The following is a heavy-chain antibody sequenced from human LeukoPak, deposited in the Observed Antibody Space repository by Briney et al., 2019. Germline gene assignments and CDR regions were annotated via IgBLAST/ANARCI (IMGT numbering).Heavy chain of an antibody. V-gene: IGHV3-23*01. Sequence: GGSLRLSCAASAFTFSSYSMNWVRQAPGKGLEWVSAISGSGGSTYYADSVKGRLTISRDISKNTLYLQMNSLRAEDTAVYYCAKERPTRRYCSGGSCYSRYFDYWGQGTLVTVSS. D-gene: IGHD2-15*01. CDR3: AKERPTRRYCSGGSCYSRYFDY. CDR2: ISGSGGST. CDR1: AFTFSSYS. J-gene: IGHJ4*02.